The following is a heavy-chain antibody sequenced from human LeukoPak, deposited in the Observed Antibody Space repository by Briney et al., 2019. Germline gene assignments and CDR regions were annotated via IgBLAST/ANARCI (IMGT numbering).Heavy chain of an antibody. CDR1: GGSISSSLYH. D-gene: IGHD3-3*01. V-gene: IGHV4-39*01. CDR2: IYYTGST. J-gene: IGHJ6*03. Sequence: PSETLSLTCTVSGGSISSSLYHWGWIRQPPGKNLEWLGSIYYTGSTHYNPSLKRQVTISVDTSKNQFSLNLSSVTAADTAVYYCARGVVTRVNYYYYMDVWGKGTTVTVSS. CDR3: ARGVVTRVNYYYYMDV.